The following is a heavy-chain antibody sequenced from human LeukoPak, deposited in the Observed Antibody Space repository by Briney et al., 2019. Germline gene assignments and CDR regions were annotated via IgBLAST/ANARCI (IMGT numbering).Heavy chain of an antibody. CDR1: GFTFSNYG. CDR2: ISGSGGST. D-gene: IGHD3-22*01. CDR3: AKDPYDSSGFYYDY. J-gene: IGHJ4*02. Sequence: PGGSLRLSCAASGFTFSNYGMSWVRQAPGKGLEWVLGISGSGGSTYYADSVKGRFTISRDNSKNMLYLQMNSLGADDTAVYSCAKDPYDSSGFYYDYWGQGTLVTVSS. V-gene: IGHV3-23*01.